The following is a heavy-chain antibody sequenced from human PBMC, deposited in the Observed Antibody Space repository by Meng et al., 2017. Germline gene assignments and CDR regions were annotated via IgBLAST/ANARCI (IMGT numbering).Heavy chain of an antibody. CDR2: FDPEDGET. V-gene: IGHV1-24*01. Sequence: ASVKVSCKVSGYTLTELSMHWVRQAPGKGLEWMGGFDPEDGETIYAQKFQGRVTMTRNTSISTAYMELSSLRSEDTAVYYCARGDEYSSGWYLYGYYYYGMDVWGQGTTVTVSS. J-gene: IGHJ6*02. CDR3: ARGDEYSSGWYLYGYYYYGMDV. D-gene: IGHD6-19*01. CDR1: GYTLTELS.